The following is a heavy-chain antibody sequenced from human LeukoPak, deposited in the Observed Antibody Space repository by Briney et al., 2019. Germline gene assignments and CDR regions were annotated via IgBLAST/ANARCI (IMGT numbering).Heavy chain of an antibody. V-gene: IGHV3-23*01. J-gene: IGHJ4*02. D-gene: IGHD3-22*01. Sequence: GGSLRLSCAASGFSFSSFWMTWVRQAPGKGLEWVSVMTEGGATYYADSVRGRFTISRDNSKNMLYLQMNSLRAEDTAVYYCAKLLLDWGQGALVTVSS. CDR2: MTEGGAT. CDR1: GFSFSSFW. CDR3: AKLLLD.